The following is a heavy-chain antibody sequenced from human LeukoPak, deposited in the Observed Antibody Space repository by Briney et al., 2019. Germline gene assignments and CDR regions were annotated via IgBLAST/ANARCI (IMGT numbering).Heavy chain of an antibody. V-gene: IGHV3-48*03. CDR1: GFTFNIYE. CDR3: ARDQWSVTGRLWLDY. Sequence: GGSLRLSCAASGFTFNIYEMNWVRQAPGKGLEWVSYISSSGSTIYYADSVKGRFTISRDNAKNSLYLQMNSLRAEDTAVYYCARDQWSVTGRLWLDYWGQGMLVTVSS. CDR2: ISSSGSTI. D-gene: IGHD6-19*01. J-gene: IGHJ4*02.